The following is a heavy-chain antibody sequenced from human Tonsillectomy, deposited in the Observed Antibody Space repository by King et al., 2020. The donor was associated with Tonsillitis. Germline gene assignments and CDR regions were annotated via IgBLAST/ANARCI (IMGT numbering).Heavy chain of an antibody. CDR1: GGSISSFY. Sequence: QLQESGPGLVKPSETLSLTCTVSGGSISSFYYSWIRQRPGKGLEWIGYVYYTGSTSYGPSFKGRVTISVDTSESQVSLKVTSVTAADTAVYFCARDTSVVPAFDVWGQGIMVTVSS. CDR2: VYYTGST. CDR3: ARDTSVVPAFDV. V-gene: IGHV4-59*01. D-gene: IGHD2-2*01. J-gene: IGHJ3*01.